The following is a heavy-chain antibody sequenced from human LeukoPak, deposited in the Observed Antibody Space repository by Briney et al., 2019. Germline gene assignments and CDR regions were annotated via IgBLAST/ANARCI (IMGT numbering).Heavy chain of an antibody. J-gene: IGHJ5*02. CDR2: IYPGDSDT. V-gene: IGHV5-51*01. D-gene: IGHD3-10*01. CDR1: GYSFTSYW. Sequence: GESLKISCQGSGYSFTSYWIGWVRQMPGKGLEWMGIIYPGDSDTRYSPSFQGQVTISADKSISTAYLQWSSLKASDTAMYYCARSGHMVRGVIIGNWFDPWGQGTLVTVSS. CDR3: ARSGHMVRGVIIGNWFDP.